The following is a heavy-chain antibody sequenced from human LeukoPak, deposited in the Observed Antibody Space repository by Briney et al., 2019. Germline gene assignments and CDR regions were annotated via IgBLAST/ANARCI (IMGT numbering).Heavy chain of an antibody. V-gene: IGHV3-48*02. D-gene: IGHD2-15*01. CDR3: ARDGRLDY. Sequence: GGSLRLSCAASGFTFSSYKMNWVRQAPGKGLERVSFISSSSSAIYYADSVKGRFTISRDNPKNSLYLQMNSLRDEDTAVYYCARDGRLDYWGQGTLVAVSS. J-gene: IGHJ4*02. CDR1: GFTFSSYK. CDR2: ISSSSSAI.